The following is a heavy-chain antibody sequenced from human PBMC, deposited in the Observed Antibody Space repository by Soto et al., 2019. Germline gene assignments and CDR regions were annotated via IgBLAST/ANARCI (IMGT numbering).Heavy chain of an antibody. CDR3: ARVARSSYFDY. V-gene: IGHV1-18*01. D-gene: IGHD3-10*01. CDR1: GYTFTSYG. Sequence: QVQLVQSGSEVKKPGASVKVYCKASGYTFTSYGISWVRQAPGQGLAWMGWISAYNGNTNYAQKLQGRVTMTPDTFTSTAYMELRSLRSDDTAVYYGARVARSSYFDYWGQGTLVTVSS. CDR2: ISAYNGNT. J-gene: IGHJ4*02.